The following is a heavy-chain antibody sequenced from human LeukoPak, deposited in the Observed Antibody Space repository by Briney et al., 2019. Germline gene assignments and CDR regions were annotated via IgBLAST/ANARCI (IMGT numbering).Heavy chain of an antibody. V-gene: IGHV4-59*01. J-gene: IGHJ4*02. D-gene: IGHD3-9*01. CDR1: GGSISSYY. CDR3: ASGLRYFGLIDY. Sequence: PSETLSLTCTVSGGSISSYYWSWTRQPPGKGLEWIGYIYYSGSTNYNPSLKSRVTISVDTSKNQFSLKLSSVTAADTAVYYCASGLRYFGLIDYWGQGTLVTVSS. CDR2: IYYSGST.